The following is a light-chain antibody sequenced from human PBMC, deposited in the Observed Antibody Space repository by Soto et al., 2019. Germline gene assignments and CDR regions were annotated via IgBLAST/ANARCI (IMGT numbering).Light chain of an antibody. CDR3: QQYNTWLWT. V-gene: IGKV3-15*01. CDR2: GAS. CDR1: QSVNAN. Sequence: EVVMTQSPATLSVSPGERATLSCRASQSVNANLAWYQQKPGQAPRLLIHGASNRATGIPARFSGSGFGTEFILTISRLKTEDFAVYYCQQYNTWLWTFGQGTKVEI. J-gene: IGKJ1*01.